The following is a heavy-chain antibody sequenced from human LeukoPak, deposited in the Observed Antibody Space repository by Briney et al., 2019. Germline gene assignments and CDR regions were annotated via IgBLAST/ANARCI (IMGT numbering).Heavy chain of an antibody. J-gene: IGHJ4*02. CDR3: AKDSSRLYYFDY. CDR1: GFTFSSYG. CDR2: ISYDGSNK. Sequence: PGRSLRLSCAASGFTFSSYGMHWVRQAPCKGLEWVAVISYDGSNKYYADSVKGRFTISRDNSKNTLYLQMNSLRAEDTAVYYCAKDSSRLYYFDYWGQGTLVTVSS. V-gene: IGHV3-30*18. D-gene: IGHD6-13*01.